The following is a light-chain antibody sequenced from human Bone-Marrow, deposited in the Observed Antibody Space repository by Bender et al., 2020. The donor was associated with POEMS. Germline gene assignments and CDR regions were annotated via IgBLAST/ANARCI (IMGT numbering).Light chain of an antibody. CDR3: SSWDDSLSGWV. CDR1: SSDVGGYNY. V-gene: IGLV2-14*01. J-gene: IGLJ3*02. CDR2: DVS. Sequence: QSALTQPASVSGSPGQSITISCAGTSSDVGGYNYVSWFQQHPGKAPKLVIYDVSSRPSGVSNRFSGSKSGNTASLAISDIQSEDEGDYYCSSWDDSLSGWVFGGGTKLTVL.